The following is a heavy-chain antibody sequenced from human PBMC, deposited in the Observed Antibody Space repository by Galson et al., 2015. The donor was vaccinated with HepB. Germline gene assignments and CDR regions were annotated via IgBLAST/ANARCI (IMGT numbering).Heavy chain of an antibody. CDR1: GGSISSSSYY. J-gene: IGHJ5*02. V-gene: IGHV4-39*01. CDR2: IYYSGST. CDR3: ARIIGGYSSGWYGWFDP. D-gene: IGHD6-19*01. Sequence: ETLSLTCTVSGGSISSSSYYWGWIRQPPGKGLEWIGSIYYSGSTYYNPSLKSRVTISVDTSKNQFSLKLSSVTAADTAVYYCARIIGGYSSGWYGWFDPWGQGTLVTVSS.